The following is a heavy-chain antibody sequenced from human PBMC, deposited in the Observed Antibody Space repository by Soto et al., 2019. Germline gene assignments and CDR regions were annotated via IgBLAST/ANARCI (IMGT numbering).Heavy chain of an antibody. Sequence: GGSLRLSCAAAGFTFSSYAMNWVSQAPGKGLEWVSYIGIGSSTKYYADSVKGRFTISRDNAKNSLYLQMNSLRAEDTAVYYCARDQLYYNDISGRPLNAFDVWGQGTMVTVSS. CDR2: IGIGSSTK. CDR1: GFTFSSYA. J-gene: IGHJ3*01. V-gene: IGHV3-48*01. CDR3: ARDQLYYNDISGRPLNAFDV. D-gene: IGHD3-22*01.